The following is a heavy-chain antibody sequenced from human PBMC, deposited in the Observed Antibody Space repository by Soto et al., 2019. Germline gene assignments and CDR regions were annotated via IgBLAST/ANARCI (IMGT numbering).Heavy chain of an antibody. CDR3: ARGLNIFGVVIGY. Sequence: ASVKVSCKTSGYTFTGYVVDWVRQAPGQGLEWMGWINSGNGNTKYSEKFQGRVTITRDTSASTAYMELNSLTSEDTAVYYCARGLNIFGVVIGYWGQGTLVTVSS. D-gene: IGHD3-3*02. V-gene: IGHV1-3*01. CDR1: GYTFTGYV. J-gene: IGHJ4*02. CDR2: INSGNGNT.